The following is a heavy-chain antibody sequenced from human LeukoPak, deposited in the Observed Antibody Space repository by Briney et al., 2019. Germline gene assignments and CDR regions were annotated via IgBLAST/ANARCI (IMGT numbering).Heavy chain of an antibody. Sequence: SPTLSLTRPLYARSIGRYYCGWIRHPAGKGLEWLGYLDYIGRTNYNPSCKSRLTTSANTSKNHFLQRLTSLTPTHTAVFWCASHGSSYSFDYWGQGTLVTVSS. CDR3: ASHGSSYSFDY. J-gene: IGHJ4*02. V-gene: IGHV4-59*08. CDR2: LDYIGRT. CDR1: ARSIGRYY. D-gene: IGHD3-10*01.